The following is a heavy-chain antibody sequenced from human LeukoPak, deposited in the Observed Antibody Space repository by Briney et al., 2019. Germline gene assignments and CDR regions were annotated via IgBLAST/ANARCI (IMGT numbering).Heavy chain of an antibody. Sequence: SETLPLTCTVSGGSISSSSYYWGWIRQPPGKGLEWIGSIYYSGSTYYNPSLKSRVTISVDTSKNQFSLKLSSVTAADTAVYYCARPMVRGASIDYWGQGTLVTVSS. V-gene: IGHV4-39*01. D-gene: IGHD3-10*01. CDR1: GGSISSSSYY. J-gene: IGHJ4*02. CDR3: ARPMVRGASIDY. CDR2: IYYSGST.